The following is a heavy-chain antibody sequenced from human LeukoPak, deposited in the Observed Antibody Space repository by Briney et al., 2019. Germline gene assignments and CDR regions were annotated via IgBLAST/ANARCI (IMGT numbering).Heavy chain of an antibody. D-gene: IGHD5-18*01. CDR2: IYYTGPT. V-gene: IGHV4-39*01. Sequence: TSETLSLTCTVSGVSISTSRYYWGWIRQPPGKGLEWIGDIYYTGPTYYNASLESRVTISLDTSKNQFSLKLSSVTAADTAVYYCARIKGGYRRNFDYWGQGTLVTVSS. CDR1: GVSISTSRYY. CDR3: ARIKGGYRRNFDY. J-gene: IGHJ4*02.